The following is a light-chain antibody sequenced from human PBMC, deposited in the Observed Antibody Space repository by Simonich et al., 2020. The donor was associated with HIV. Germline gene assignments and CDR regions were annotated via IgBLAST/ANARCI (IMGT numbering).Light chain of an antibody. CDR2: AAS. V-gene: IGKV1-NL1*01. Sequence: DIQMSQSPSSLSASVGDRVTITCRASQSISSYLNWYQQKPGKAPKLLIYAASRLESGVPSRFSGSGSGTDYTLTISSLQPEDFATYYCQQYYSIPYTFGLGTRLEIK. J-gene: IGKJ2*01. CDR1: QSISSY. CDR3: QQYYSIPYT.